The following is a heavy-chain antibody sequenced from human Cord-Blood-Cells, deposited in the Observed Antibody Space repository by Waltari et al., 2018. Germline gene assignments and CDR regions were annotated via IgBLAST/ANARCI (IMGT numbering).Heavy chain of an antibody. D-gene: IGHD2-2*01. CDR2: RNPNSGNT. J-gene: IGHJ4*02. CDR1: GYTFPSYD. V-gene: IGHV1-8*01. CDR3: ARAAAPYFDDY. Sequence: QVQLVQSGAEVKKPGASVKVSCKASGYTFPSYDINWVRQATGQGLEWMGWRNPNSGNTGHAQKFQGKVTMPRNTSISTAYMELSSLISQHTAVYYCARAAAPYFDDYWGQGTLVTVSS.